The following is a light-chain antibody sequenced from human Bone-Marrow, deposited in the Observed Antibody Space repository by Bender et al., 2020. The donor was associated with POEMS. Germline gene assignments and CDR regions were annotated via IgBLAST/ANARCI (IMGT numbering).Light chain of an antibody. J-gene: IGLJ2*01. CDR2: DVS. CDR3: STDEDDVL. CDR1: TSDVGGYNY. V-gene: IGLV2-14*01. Sequence: ALTQPASVSGSPGQSITISCTGTTSDVGGYNYVSWYQQHPGKAPKLMIYDVSNRPSGVSNRFSGSKSGDTAFLTISGVQAEDEADYYCSTDEDDVLFGGGTKLTVL.